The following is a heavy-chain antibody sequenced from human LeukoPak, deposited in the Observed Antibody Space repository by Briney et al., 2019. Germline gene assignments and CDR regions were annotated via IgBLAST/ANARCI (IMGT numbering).Heavy chain of an antibody. CDR1: GFTFSSYW. V-gene: IGHV3-7*03. CDR2: IKQDGSEK. CDR3: ARASELLRYFDWLRNWGVDY. Sequence: GSLRLSCAASGFTFSSYWMSWVRQAPGKGLEWVANIKQDGSEKHYVDSVKGRFTISRDNAKNPLYLQMNSLRAEDTAVYYCARASELLRYFDWLRNWGVDYWGQGTLVTVSS. J-gene: IGHJ4*02. D-gene: IGHD3-9*01.